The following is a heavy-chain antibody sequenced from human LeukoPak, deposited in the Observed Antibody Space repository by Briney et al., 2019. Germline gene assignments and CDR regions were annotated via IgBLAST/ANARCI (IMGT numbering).Heavy chain of an antibody. D-gene: IGHD3-22*01. CDR3: ARGGPWYYDGSGYYYFDS. CDR2: ISAYNGNT. V-gene: IGHV1-18*01. J-gene: IGHJ4*02. CDR1: GYTFTTYG. Sequence: GASVKVSCKASGYTFTTYGISWVRQAPGQGLEWMGWISAYNGNTNYAQIFQGRVTMTTDTSTSTAYMELRSLRSDDTAVYYCARGGPWYYDGSGYYYFDSWGPGTLVTVSS.